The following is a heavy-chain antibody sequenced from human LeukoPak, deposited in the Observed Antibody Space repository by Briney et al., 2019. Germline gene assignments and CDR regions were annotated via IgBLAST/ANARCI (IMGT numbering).Heavy chain of an antibody. V-gene: IGHV3-74*01. CDR1: GFTFSSYW. CDR2: INSDGSST. CDR3: ARVLVVPAARTYYYYGMDV. J-gene: IGHJ6*02. D-gene: IGHD2-2*01. Sequence: GGSLRHSCAASGFTFSSYWMHWVRQAPGKGLVWVSRINSDGSSTSHADFVKGRFTISRDNAKNTLYLQMLRAEDTAVYYCARVLVVPAARTYYYYGMDVWGQGTTVTVSS.